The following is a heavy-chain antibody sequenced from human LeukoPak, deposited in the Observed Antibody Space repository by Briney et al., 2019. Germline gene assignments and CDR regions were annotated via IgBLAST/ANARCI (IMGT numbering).Heavy chain of an antibody. CDR1: RGSISSSSYY. Sequence: SETLSLTCTASRGSISSSSYYWGWIRQPPGTGLEWIGSIYYSGSTYYNPSLKSRVTISVDTSKNQFSLKLSSVTAADTAVYYCARRTAMVEFDYWGQGTLVTVSS. CDR3: ARRTAMVEFDY. CDR2: IYYSGST. D-gene: IGHD5-18*01. V-gene: IGHV4-39*01. J-gene: IGHJ4*02.